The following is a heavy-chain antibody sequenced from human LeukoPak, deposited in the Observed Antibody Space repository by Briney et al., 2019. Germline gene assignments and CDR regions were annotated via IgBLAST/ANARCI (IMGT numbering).Heavy chain of an antibody. CDR2: IYTSGST. D-gene: IGHD2-8*01. CDR1: GASISSYY. CDR3: ASFGVFQYLDY. V-gene: IGHV4-4*07. J-gene: IGHJ4*02. Sequence: SETLSLSCTVSGASISSYYWSWIRQPAGKGLEWIGRIYTSGSTNYNPSLKSRVTMSVDTSKNQFSLKLSSVTAADTAVYYCASFGVFQYLDYWGQGTLVTVSS.